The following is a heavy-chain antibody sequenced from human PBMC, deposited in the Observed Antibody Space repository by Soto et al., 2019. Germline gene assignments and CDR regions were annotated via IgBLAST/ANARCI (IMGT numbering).Heavy chain of an antibody. V-gene: IGHV3-7*05. CDR2: IKEDGSGK. CDR1: GFTFSNSW. J-gene: IGHJ3*02. Sequence: GGSLRLSCAASGFTFSNSWMSWVRQVPGKGLEWVANIKEDGSGKYYVDSVKGRFTISRDNAKNSLYLQMGSLRAEDMAVYYFARVSARGQAAFDIWGQGTMVTVSS. D-gene: IGHD5-12*01. CDR3: ARVSARGQAAFDI.